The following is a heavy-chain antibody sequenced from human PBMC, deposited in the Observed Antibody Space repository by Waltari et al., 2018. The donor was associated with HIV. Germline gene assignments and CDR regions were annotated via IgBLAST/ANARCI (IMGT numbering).Heavy chain of an antibody. CDR1: GGTFSSYA. Sequence: QVQLVQSGAEVKKPGSSVKVSCKASGGTFSSYAISWVRQAPGQGLEGMGGIIPIFGTANYEHKFQGRVTITADESTSTAYMELSSLRSEDTAVYYCARIVSEYSSLSENWFDPWGQGTLVTVSS. D-gene: IGHD6-13*01. CDR3: ARIVSEYSSLSENWFDP. CDR2: IIPIFGTA. V-gene: IGHV1-69*01. J-gene: IGHJ5*02.